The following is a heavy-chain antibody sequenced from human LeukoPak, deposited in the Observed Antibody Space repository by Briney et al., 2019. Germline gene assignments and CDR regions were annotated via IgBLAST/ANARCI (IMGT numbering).Heavy chain of an antibody. J-gene: IGHJ6*02. Sequence: QPGESLRLSCAASGFTFSNYDMHWVRHATGKGLEWVSSIGTVGDTYYSDSVKGRFTISRENAKNSWYLQMSSLRAGDTAVYYCLRDCNNIRCSGARMDVWGQGTTVIVSS. CDR1: GFTFSNYD. CDR3: LRDCNNIRCSGARMDV. V-gene: IGHV3-13*01. CDR2: IGTVGDT. D-gene: IGHD2/OR15-2a*01.